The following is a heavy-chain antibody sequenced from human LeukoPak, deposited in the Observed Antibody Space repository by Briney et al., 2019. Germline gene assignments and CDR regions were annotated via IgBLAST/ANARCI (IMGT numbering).Heavy chain of an antibody. Sequence: GGSLRLSCAASGFTVSSNYMSWVRQAPGKGLESVSVIYSGGGTYYADSVKGRFTISRDNSKNTLYLQMNSLRAEDTAVYYCARDLLQHYYGSGSYSDYWGQGTLVTVSS. D-gene: IGHD3-10*01. V-gene: IGHV3-66*01. CDR1: GFTVSSNY. CDR2: IYSGGGT. CDR3: ARDLLQHYYGSGSYSDY. J-gene: IGHJ4*02.